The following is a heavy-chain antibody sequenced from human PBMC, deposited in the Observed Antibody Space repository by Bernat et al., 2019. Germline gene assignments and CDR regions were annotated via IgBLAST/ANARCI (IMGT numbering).Heavy chain of an antibody. CDR1: GYSFYCYW. V-gene: IGHV5-51*03. CDR3: ARFSAPQRERPEFDY. CDR2: IYPDNSDT. J-gene: IGHJ4*02. Sequence: EVQLVQSGAEVKKPGESLKISCKGSGYSFYCYWIGWVRHMPGRVLEWMWSIYPDNSDTRYSPSFRGQVTISSDKSITTAFLQWSSLKASDSAMYYCARFSAPQRERPEFDYWGQGTLVTVSS. D-gene: IGHD1-1*01.